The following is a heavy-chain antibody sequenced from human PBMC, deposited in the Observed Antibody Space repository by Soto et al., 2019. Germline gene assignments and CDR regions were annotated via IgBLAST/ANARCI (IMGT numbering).Heavy chain of an antibody. D-gene: IGHD4-17*01. V-gene: IGHV3-49*04. CDR2: IRTKPYGGTT. CDR1: GFIFGDYA. CDR3: ARRLLDYGDYYYGMDV. J-gene: IGHJ6*02. Sequence: LRLSCTSSGFIFGDYAMSWVRQAPGKGLEWVGFIRTKPYGGTTDYAESVKGRFTITRDDLKSIAYLQMDSLKSDDTAVYYCARRLLDYGDYYYGMDVWGQGTTVTVSS.